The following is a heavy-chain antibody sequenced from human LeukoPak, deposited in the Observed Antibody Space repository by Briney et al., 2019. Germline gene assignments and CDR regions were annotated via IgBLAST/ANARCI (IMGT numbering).Heavy chain of an antibody. J-gene: IGHJ4*02. D-gene: IGHD3-9*01. CDR1: GFTFSDYY. CDR3: ARDAGRGDYDILTGYAATNSGFDY. CDR2: ISSSGSTI. V-gene: IGHV3-11*01. Sequence: GGSLRLSCAASGFTFSDYYISWIRQAPGKGLEWVSYISSSGSTIYYADSVKGRFTISRDNAKNSLYLQMNSLRAEDTAVYYCARDAGRGDYDILTGYAATNSGFDYWGQGTLVTVSS.